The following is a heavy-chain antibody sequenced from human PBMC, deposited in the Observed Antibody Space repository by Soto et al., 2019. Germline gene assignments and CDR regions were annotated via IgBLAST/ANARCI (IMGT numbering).Heavy chain of an antibody. Sequence: EVQLVESGGGLVQPEGSLRLSCAASGFTFSDHYMDWVRQAPGKGLEWVGRIKNKANSYTTEYAAPVKGRIIISRDDSKDSVFLQMDSLTPDDTTIYFCTRVTVGSNRASDYWGQRNLCTVSS. CDR1: GFTFSDHY. D-gene: IGHD6-13*01. V-gene: IGHV3-72*01. CDR2: IKNKANSYTT. CDR3: TRVTVGSNRASDY. J-gene: IGHJ4*02.